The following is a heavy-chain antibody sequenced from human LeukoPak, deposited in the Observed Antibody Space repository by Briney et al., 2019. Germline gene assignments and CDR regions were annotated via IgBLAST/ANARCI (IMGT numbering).Heavy chain of an antibody. D-gene: IGHD5-12*01. Sequence: SVKVSCKASGGTFSSYAISWVRQAPGQGLEWMGGIIPIFGTANYAQKFQGRVTITTDESTSTAYMELSSLRSEDTAVYYCARDGYSGYDPYRLDYWGQGALVTVSS. J-gene: IGHJ4*02. V-gene: IGHV1-69*05. CDR2: IIPIFGTA. CDR1: GGTFSSYA. CDR3: ARDGYSGYDPYRLDY.